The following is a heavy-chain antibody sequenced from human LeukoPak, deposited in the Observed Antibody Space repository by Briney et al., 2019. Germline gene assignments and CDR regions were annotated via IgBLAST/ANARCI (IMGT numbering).Heavy chain of an antibody. CDR2: ISYDGSNK. D-gene: IGHD3-10*02. V-gene: IGHV3-30*04. CDR3: AKDQYYVRGAEYFQH. CDR1: GFTFSNFA. J-gene: IGHJ1*01. Sequence: GRSLRLSCAASGFTFSNFAMHWVRQAPGKGLEWVAVISYDGSNKYYADSVKGRFTISRDNSKNTLYLQMNSLRAEDTAVYYCAKDQYYVRGAEYFQHWGQGTLVTVSS.